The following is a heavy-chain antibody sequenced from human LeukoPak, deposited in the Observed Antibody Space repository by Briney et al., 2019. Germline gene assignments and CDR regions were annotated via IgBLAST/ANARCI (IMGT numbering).Heavy chain of an antibody. D-gene: IGHD3-10*01. Sequence: SETLSLTCAVYGGSLSGYYWSWIRQPPGKGLEWIGEINHSGSTNYNPSLKSRVTISVDTSKNQFSLKLSSVTAADTAVYYCARDVYGSGSDTFDYWGQGTLVTVSS. CDR1: GGSLSGYY. J-gene: IGHJ4*02. CDR3: ARDVYGSGSDTFDY. V-gene: IGHV4-34*01. CDR2: INHSGST.